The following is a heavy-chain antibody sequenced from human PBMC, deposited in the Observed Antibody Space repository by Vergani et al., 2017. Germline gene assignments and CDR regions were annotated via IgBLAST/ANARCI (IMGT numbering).Heavy chain of an antibody. D-gene: IGHD6-19*01. V-gene: IGHV3-7*01. Sequence: EVQLVDSGGGLVQPGGSLRLSCAASGFTFSSYWMNWVRQAPGKGLEWVANINQDGSQKQYVDSVKGRFTSSRENAKNSLYLQRNSLRAEDTAVYHCARTGYSSNSKDYWGQGTLVTVSS. CDR3: ARTGYSSNSKDY. CDR2: INQDGSQK. J-gene: IGHJ4*02. CDR1: GFTFSSYW.